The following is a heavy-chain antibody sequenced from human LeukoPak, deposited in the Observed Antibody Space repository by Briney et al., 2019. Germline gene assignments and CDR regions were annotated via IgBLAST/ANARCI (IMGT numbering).Heavy chain of an antibody. D-gene: IGHD3-3*01. J-gene: IGHJ4*02. CDR3: ARAGNYDFWSGYYPDY. Sequence: NSSETLSLTCTVSGGSISSSYWSWIRQPPGKGLEWIGYIYYSGSTNYNPSLKSRVTISVDTSKNQFSLKLSSVTAADTAVYYCARAGNYDFWSGYYPDYWGQGTLVTVSS. CDR2: IYYSGST. V-gene: IGHV4-59*08. CDR1: GGSISSSY.